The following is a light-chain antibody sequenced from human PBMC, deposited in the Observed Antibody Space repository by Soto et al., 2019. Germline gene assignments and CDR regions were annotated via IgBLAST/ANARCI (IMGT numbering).Light chain of an antibody. V-gene: IGKV1-6*01. CDR3: QQYNSYPWT. CDR2: GAS. J-gene: IGKJ1*01. Sequence: AIQMTQSPSSPSASLGDRVTISCRASQGIGNALGWYQQKPGKPPKVLIYGASNLQSGVPPRFRGSGSGTDFTLTISSLQPDDFETYYCQQYNSYPWTFGQGTKVDIK. CDR1: QGIGNA.